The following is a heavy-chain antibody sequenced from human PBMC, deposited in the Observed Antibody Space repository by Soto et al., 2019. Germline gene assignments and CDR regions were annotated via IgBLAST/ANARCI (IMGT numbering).Heavy chain of an antibody. CDR2: ISGSGGST. CDR1: GFTFSSYA. J-gene: IGHJ3*02. CDR3: AKGGNSWSYQAHAFDI. Sequence: EVQLLESGGGLVQPGGSLRLSCAASGFTFSSYAMSWVRQAPGKGMEWVSAISGSGGSTYYADSVKGRFTISRDNSKNTLYLQMNSLRAEDTAVYYCAKGGNSWSYQAHAFDIWGQGTMVTVSS. D-gene: IGHD1-26*01. V-gene: IGHV3-23*01.